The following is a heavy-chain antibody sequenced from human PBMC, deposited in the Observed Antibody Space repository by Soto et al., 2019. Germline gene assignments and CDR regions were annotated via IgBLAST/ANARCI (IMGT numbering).Heavy chain of an antibody. Sequence: PGESLKISCKGSGYSFTSYWIGWVRQMPGKGLEWVGIIYPGDSDTRYSPSFQGQVTISADKSISTAYLQWSSLKASDTAMYYCARPVYYDILTGYYNPDAFDIWGQGTMVTVSS. CDR2: IYPGDSDT. D-gene: IGHD3-9*01. V-gene: IGHV5-51*01. CDR1: GYSFTSYW. J-gene: IGHJ3*02. CDR3: ARPVYYDILTGYYNPDAFDI.